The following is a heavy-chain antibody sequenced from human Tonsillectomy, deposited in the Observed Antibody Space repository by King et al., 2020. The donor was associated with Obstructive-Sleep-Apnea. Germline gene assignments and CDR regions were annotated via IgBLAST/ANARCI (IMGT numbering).Heavy chain of an antibody. D-gene: IGHD3-22*01. J-gene: IGHJ4*02. V-gene: IGHV3-30-3*01. CDR3: ARRGYDSNHYFDY. CDR1: GFTFSSYA. Sequence: HVQLVESGGGVVQPGRSLRLSCAASGFTFSSYAMHWVRQAPGKGLEWVAVISYDGSNKYYADSVKGRFTISRDNSKNTLYLQMNSLRAEDTAVYYCARRGYDSNHYFDYWGQGTLVTVSS. CDR2: ISYDGSNK.